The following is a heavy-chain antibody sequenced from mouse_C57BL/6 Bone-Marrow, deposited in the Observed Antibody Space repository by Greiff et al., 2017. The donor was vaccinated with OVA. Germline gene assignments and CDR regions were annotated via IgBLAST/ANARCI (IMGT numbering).Heavy chain of an antibody. CDR3: ARGYGSSYAMDY. Sequence: EVKLVESGGGLVQSGRSLRLSCATSGFTFSDFYMEWVRQAPGKGLEWIAASRNKANDYTTEYSASVKGRFIVSRDTSQSILYLQMNALRAEDTAIYYCARGYGSSYAMDYWGQGTSVTVSS. D-gene: IGHD1-1*01. CDR2: SRNKANDYTT. J-gene: IGHJ4*01. CDR1: GFTFSDFY. V-gene: IGHV7-1*01.